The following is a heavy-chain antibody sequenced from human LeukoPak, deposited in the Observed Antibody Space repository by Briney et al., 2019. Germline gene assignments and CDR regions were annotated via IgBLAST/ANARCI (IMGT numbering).Heavy chain of an antibody. CDR1: GFTFRSYG. CDR3: ARDPYGSGSTSFDI. Sequence: PGRSLRLSCAASGFTFRSYGMHWVRQPPGKGLEWVAVIWYDGSNKYYADSVKGRFIISRDNSKNTLYLQVNSLRAEDTAVYYCARDPYGSGSTSFDIWGQGTMVTVSS. D-gene: IGHD3-10*01. CDR2: IWYDGSNK. J-gene: IGHJ3*02. V-gene: IGHV3-33*01.